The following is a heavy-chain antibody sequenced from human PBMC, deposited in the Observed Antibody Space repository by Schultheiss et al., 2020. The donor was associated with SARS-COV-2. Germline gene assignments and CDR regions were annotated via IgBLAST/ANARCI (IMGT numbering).Heavy chain of an antibody. V-gene: IGHV4-31*01. CDR1: GGSISSDGDY. J-gene: IGHJ4*02. D-gene: IGHD6-19*01. Sequence: SETLSLTCTVSGGSISSDGDYWSWIRQHPGKGLEWIGYINYRGSAYYTPSLKSLVTISVDTSKNQFSLRLSSVTAADTAVYFCARGGDGGWSFDYWGQGTLVTVSS. CDR2: INYRGSA. CDR3: ARGGDGGWSFDY.